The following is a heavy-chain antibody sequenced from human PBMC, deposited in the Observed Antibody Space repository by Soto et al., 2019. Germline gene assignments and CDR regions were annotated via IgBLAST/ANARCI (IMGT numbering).Heavy chain of an antibody. V-gene: IGHV3-53*01. J-gene: IGHJ4*02. D-gene: IGHD1-26*01. CDR2: IYSGGST. Sequence: GGSLRLSCAASGFSVSDNFMTWVRQAPGKGLEWVSVIYSGGSTYYADTVKGRFTISRDNSKNTLHLHMDSLRAEDTAVYFCARVSVGGSYSRFDYWGQGTLVTVSS. CDR3: ARVSVGGSYSRFDY. CDR1: GFSVSDNF.